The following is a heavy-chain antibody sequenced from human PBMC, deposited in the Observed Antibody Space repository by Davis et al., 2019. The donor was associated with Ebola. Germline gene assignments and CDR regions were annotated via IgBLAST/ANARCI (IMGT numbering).Heavy chain of an antibody. J-gene: IGHJ4*02. D-gene: IGHD3-9*01. Sequence: MPSETLSLTCTVSGGSINNYFWSWIRQPPGKGLEWIGNIHYFGNTNYNPSLKSRVTISLDTSKNQFSLRLTSVTAADTAVYYCARFHSDWLLPFDYGGQGTLATVSS. CDR3: ARFHSDWLLPFDY. CDR2: IHYFGNT. CDR1: GGSINNYF. V-gene: IGHV4-59*01.